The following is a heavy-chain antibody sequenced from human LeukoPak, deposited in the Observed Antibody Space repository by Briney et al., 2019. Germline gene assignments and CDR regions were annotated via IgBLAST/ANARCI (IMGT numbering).Heavy chain of an antibody. CDR3: ARPGERSRRDWNLDQ. CDR2: VYPRYSDT. D-gene: IGHD1-1*01. V-gene: IGHV5-51*01. J-gene: IGHJ4*02. CDR1: GYSFSNYW. Sequence: GESLKISCQASGYSFSNYWIGWVRQVPGKGLEWMGIVYPRYSDTRYSPSFQGQVTISADKSISTAYLQWSSLKASDTAVYYCARPGERSRRDWNLDQWGQGTLVTVSS.